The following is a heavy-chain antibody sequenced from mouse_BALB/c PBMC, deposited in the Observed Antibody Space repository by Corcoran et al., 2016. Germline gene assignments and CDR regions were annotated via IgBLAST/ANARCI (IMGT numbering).Heavy chain of an antibody. D-gene: IGHD1-1*02. CDR2: IYWDDDK. V-gene: IGHV8-12*01. Sequence: QVTLKESGPGILQPSQTLSLTCSFSGFSLSTSGMGVSWIRQPSGKGLEWLAHIYWDDDKRYNPSLKSRLTISKDTSRNQVFLKITSVDTADTATYYCAREGGNDYAMDYWGQGTSVTVSS. CDR3: AREGGNDYAMDY. J-gene: IGHJ4*01. CDR1: GFSLSTSGMG.